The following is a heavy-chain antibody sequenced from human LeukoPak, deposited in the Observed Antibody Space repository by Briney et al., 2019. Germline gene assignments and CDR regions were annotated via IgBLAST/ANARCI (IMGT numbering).Heavy chain of an antibody. J-gene: IGHJ4*02. CDR2: MNPNSGNT. V-gene: IGHV1-8*01. D-gene: IGHD2-2*01. Sequence: ASVKVSCKASGYTFTSYDINWVRQATGQGLEWMGWMNPNSGNTGYAQKFQGRVTMTRNTSISTAYMELSSLRSEDTAVYYCARSNLGYCSSTSCYAIDYWGQGTLVTVSS. CDR3: ARSNLGYCSSTSCYAIDY. CDR1: GYTFTSYD.